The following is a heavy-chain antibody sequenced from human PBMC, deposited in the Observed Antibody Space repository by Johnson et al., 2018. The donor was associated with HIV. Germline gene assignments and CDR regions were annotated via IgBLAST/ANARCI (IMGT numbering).Heavy chain of an antibody. D-gene: IGHD1-26*01. CDR3: AKSWHSGSLYDAFHI. Sequence: VQLVESGGVVVQPGGSLRLPCAASGFTFDDYTMHWVRQAPGKGLEWVSLISWDGGSTYYVDSVKRRFTISRDNSKNSLYLQMNSLRTEDTAVCYCAKSWHSGSLYDAFHIWGQGTMVTVSS. CDR1: GFTFDDYT. V-gene: IGHV3-43*01. CDR2: ISWDGGST. J-gene: IGHJ3*02.